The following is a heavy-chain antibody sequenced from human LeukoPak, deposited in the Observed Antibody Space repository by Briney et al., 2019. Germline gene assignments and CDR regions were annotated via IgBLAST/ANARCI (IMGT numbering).Heavy chain of an antibody. J-gene: IGHJ6*03. Sequence: GGSLRLSCAASGFTLSNHAMHWVRQGPGKGLEYVSAISLTGDSTYYANSVKGRFTISRDDSKNTLYLQMGGLQTEDMAVYYCARSYASGIHYMDVWGKGSTVTVSS. CDR1: GFTLSNHA. D-gene: IGHD3-10*01. CDR3: ARSYASGIHYMDV. V-gene: IGHV3-64*01. CDR2: ISLTGDST.